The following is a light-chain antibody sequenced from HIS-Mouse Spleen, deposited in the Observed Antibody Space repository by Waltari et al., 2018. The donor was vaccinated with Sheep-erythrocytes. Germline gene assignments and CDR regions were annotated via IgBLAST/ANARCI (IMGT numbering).Light chain of an antibody. Sequence: EIVLTQSPATLSLSPGERATLSCRASQSVSSYLAWSQQKPGQAPRPLIYDASNRSTCIPARFSGSGSGTDFTLTISSLEPEDFAVYYCQQRSNWYTFGQGTKLEIK. V-gene: IGKV3-11*01. CDR3: QQRSNWYT. J-gene: IGKJ2*01. CDR1: QSVSSY. CDR2: DAS.